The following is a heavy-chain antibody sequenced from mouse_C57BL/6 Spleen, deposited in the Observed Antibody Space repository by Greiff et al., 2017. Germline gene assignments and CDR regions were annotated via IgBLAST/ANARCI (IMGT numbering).Heavy chain of an antibody. Sequence: VHVKQSGPELVKPGASVKISCKASGYSFTGYYMNWVKQSPEKSLEWIGEINPSTGGTTYNQKFKAKATLTVDKSSSTAYMQLKSLTSEDSAVYYCARGGYSNLDYWGQGTTLTVSS. J-gene: IGHJ2*01. CDR1: GYSFTGYY. CDR3: ARGGYSNLDY. V-gene: IGHV1-42*01. D-gene: IGHD2-5*01. CDR2: INPSTGGT.